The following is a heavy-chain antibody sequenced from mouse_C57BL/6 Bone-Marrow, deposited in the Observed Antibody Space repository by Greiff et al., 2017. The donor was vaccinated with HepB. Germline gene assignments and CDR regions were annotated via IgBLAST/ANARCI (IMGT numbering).Heavy chain of an antibody. V-gene: IGHV7-1*01. CDR1: GFTFSDFY. Sequence: DVMLVESGGGLVQSGRSLRLSCATSGFTFSDFYMEWVRQAPGKGLEWIAASRNKANDYTTEYSASVKGRFIVSRDTSQSILYLQMNALRAEDTAIYYCARDATGTFAMDYWGQGTSVTVSS. J-gene: IGHJ4*01. D-gene: IGHD4-1*01. CDR2: SRNKANDYTT. CDR3: ARDATGTFAMDY.